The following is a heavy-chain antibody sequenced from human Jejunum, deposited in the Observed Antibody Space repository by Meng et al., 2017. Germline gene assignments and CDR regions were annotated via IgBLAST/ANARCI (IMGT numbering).Heavy chain of an antibody. CDR2: ISYGGDST. Sequence: GESLKISCAASGFTFSSYAMSWVRQAPGKGLEWVSGISYGGDSTYYPDSVKGRFTVSRDNSKNTLFLHMNSLRAEDTAIYYCAKESRLDFDSWGQGTRVTGAS. V-gene: IGHV3-23*01. D-gene: IGHD2-2*01. CDR1: GFTFSSYA. J-gene: IGHJ4*02. CDR3: AKESRLDFDS.